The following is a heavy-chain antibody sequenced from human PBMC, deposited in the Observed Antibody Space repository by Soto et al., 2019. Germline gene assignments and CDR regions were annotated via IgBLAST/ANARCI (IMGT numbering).Heavy chain of an antibody. Sequence: SETLSLTCTVSGGSISSDGYYWSWIHQHPGKGLEWIGYIYYSGSTYYNPSLKSRVTISVDTSKNQFSLKLSSVTAADTAVYYCARNMVRGVIAPDYWGQGTLVTVSS. J-gene: IGHJ4*02. CDR3: ARNMVRGVIAPDY. V-gene: IGHV4-31*03. CDR1: GGSISSDGYY. D-gene: IGHD3-10*01. CDR2: IYYSGST.